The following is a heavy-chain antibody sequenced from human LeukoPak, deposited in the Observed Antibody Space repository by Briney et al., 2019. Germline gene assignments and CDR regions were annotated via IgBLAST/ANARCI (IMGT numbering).Heavy chain of an antibody. CDR2: IYYSGTT. J-gene: IGHJ6*03. CDR3: ARQVYYYYYMDV. Sequence: PSETLSLTCTVSGGSISSSNYYWGWIRQPPGKGLEWIGSIYYSGTTYYNPSLKSRVTISVDTSKNQFSLKLSSVTAADTAVYYCARQVYYYYYMDVWGKGTTVTVSS. V-gene: IGHV4-39*01. CDR1: GGSISSSNYY.